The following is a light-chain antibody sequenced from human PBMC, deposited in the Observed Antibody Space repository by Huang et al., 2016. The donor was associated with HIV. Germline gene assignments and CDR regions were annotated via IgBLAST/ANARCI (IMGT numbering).Light chain of an antibody. J-gene: IGKJ1*01. CDR3: QQYNDWPLT. CDR1: QSLSSQ. V-gene: IGKV3-15*01. CDR2: SVS. Sequence: EIVMTQSPATLSVSPGERVTLSCRASQSLSSQLAWYQQKRGQAPRLLIYSVSTRATDIPARFSGSGSGTDFTLTINSLQSEDFATYYCQQYNDWPLTFGQGTEVEIK.